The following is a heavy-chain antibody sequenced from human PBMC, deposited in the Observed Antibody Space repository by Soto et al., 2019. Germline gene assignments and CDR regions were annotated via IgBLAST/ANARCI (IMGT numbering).Heavy chain of an antibody. Sequence: QVQLVQSGADVKKPGSSVKVSCQASGVTFSSETLGWVRQAPGQGLEWVGGIIPLFGTASYAQKFQGRVTMTADESTSTVYMELSSLRSDDTAVYFWATELGENPASPFDAWGQGTLVTVSS. J-gene: IGHJ4*02. CDR1: GVTFSSET. CDR2: IIPLFGTA. CDR3: ATELGENPASPFDA. D-gene: IGHD3-10*01. V-gene: IGHV1-69*01.